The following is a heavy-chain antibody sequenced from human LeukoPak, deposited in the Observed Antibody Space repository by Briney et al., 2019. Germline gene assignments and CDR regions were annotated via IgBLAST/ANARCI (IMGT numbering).Heavy chain of an antibody. V-gene: IGHV1-46*01. D-gene: IGHD2-2*01. CDR1: GYTFTSYY. CDR2: INPSGGST. CDR3: ARVPPSAHQLLSSDY. J-gene: IGHJ4*02. Sequence: ASVKVSCKASGYTFTSYYMHWVRQAPGQGLEWMGIINPSGGSTSYAQKFQGRVTMTRDTSTSTVYMELSSLRSDDTAVYYCARVPPSAHQLLSSDYWGQGTQVTVSS.